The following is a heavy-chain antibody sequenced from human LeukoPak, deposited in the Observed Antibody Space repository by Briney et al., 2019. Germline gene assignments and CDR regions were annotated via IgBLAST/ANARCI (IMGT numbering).Heavy chain of an antibody. CDR2: ILSDGGNK. CDR1: GFTFSSYT. D-gene: IGHD3-3*01. J-gene: IGHJ6*03. Sequence: GGSLRLSCAASGFTFSSYTMNWVRQAPGKGLEWVALILSDGGNKYYADSVRGRFTISRDNSKNTLYLQMNSLRAEDTAVYYCAKSAGDVLRFLEWFPEYYYYMDVWGKGTTVTVSS. CDR3: AKSAGDVLRFLEWFPEYYYYMDV. V-gene: IGHV3-30-3*02.